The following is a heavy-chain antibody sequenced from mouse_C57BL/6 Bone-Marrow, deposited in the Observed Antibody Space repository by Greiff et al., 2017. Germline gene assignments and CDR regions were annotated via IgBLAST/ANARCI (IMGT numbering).Heavy chain of an antibody. CDR3: ASMIKDYFDY. CDR2: INPSSGYT. D-gene: IGHD2-4*01. J-gene: IGHJ2*01. V-gene: IGHV1-7*01. CDR1: GYTFTSYW. Sequence: VQLQQSGAELAKPGASVKLSCKASGYTFTSYWMHWVKQRPGQGLEWIGYINPSSGYTKYNQKFKDKATVTADKSSSTAYMQLSSLTYEDSAVYYCASMIKDYFDYWGQGTTLTVSS.